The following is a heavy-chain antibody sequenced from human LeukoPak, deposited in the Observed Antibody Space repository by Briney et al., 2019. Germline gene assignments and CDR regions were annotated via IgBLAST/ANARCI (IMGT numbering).Heavy chain of an antibody. Sequence: SETLSLTCAVYGGSFSGYYWSWIRQPPGKGLEWIGEINHSGSTNYKPSLKSRVTISVDTYKNQFSLKLSSVTAADTAVYYCAVGRSYGGNSDAGGPTDYWGQGTLVTVSS. CDR2: INHSGST. D-gene: IGHD4-23*01. V-gene: IGHV4-34*01. CDR3: AVGRSYGGNSDAGGPTDY. CDR1: GGSFSGYY. J-gene: IGHJ4*02.